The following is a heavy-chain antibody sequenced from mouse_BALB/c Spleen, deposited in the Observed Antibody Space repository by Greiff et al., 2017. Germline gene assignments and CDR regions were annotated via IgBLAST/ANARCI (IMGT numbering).Heavy chain of an antibody. V-gene: IGHV5-6-3*01. CDR1: GFTFSSYG. CDR2: INSNGGST. Sequence: EVQGVESGGGLVQPGGSLKLSCAASGFTFSSYGMSWVRQTPDKRLELVATINSNGGSTYYPDSVKGRFTISRDNAKNTLYLQMSSLKSEDTAMYYCARGDDYDRFFAYGGQGTLVTVSA. J-gene: IGHJ3*01. D-gene: IGHD2-4*01. CDR3: ARGDDYDRFFAY.